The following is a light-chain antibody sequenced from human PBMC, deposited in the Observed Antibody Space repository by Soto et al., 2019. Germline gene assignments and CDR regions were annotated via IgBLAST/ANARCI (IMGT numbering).Light chain of an antibody. Sequence: DIPMTQSPSSLSASVGDRVTITCRASQSIRNNLNWYQQKPGKAPNLLIYAASNLQSGVPSRFSGSGSGTDFTLTISSLQPEDFATYYCQQTYSTFGQGTKVEIK. J-gene: IGKJ1*01. CDR1: QSIRNN. CDR3: QQTYST. CDR2: AAS. V-gene: IGKV1-39*01.